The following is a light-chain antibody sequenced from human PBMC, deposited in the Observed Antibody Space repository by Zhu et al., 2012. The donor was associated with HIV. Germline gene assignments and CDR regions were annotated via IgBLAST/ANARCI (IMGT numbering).Light chain of an antibody. J-gene: IGKJ1*01. Sequence: DIQMTQSPSTLSASVGDTVTITCRASQTTHGLLAWYQQKPGKAPKLLIYKASSLESGVPSRFSGSGSGTEFSLTISSLQPDDFATYYCQEYPGTFGQGTKVEIK. V-gene: IGKV1-5*03. CDR1: QTTHGL. CDR2: KAS. CDR3: QEYPGT.